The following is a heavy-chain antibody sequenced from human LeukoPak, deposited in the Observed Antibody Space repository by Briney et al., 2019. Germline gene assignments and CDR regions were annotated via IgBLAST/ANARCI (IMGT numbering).Heavy chain of an antibody. CDR2: IKSKTDGGTT. V-gene: IGHV3-15*01. CDR1: GFTFSNAW. D-gene: IGHD3-22*01. CDR3: TTDDYYYDSSDYLS. Sequence: PGGSLRLSCAASGFTFSNAWMSWVRQAPGKGLEWVGRIKSKTDGGTTGYAAPVKGRFTISRDDSKNTLYLQMNSLKTEDTAVYYCTTDDYYYDSSDYLSWGQGTLVTVSS. J-gene: IGHJ5*02.